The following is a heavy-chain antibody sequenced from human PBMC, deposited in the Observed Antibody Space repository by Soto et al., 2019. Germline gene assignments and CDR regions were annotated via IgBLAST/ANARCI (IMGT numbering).Heavy chain of an antibody. CDR2: IYWDDDK. CDR3: AHSSPEKEPRQLVVDYFDY. D-gene: IGHD6-13*01. V-gene: IGHV2-5*02. Sequence: SGPTLVNPTQTLTLTCTFSGFSLSTSGVGVGWIRQPPGKALEWLALIYWDDDKRYSPSLKSRLTITKDTSKNQVVLTMTNMEPVDTATYYCAHSSPEKEPRQLVVDYFDYWGQGTQVTVSS. CDR1: GFSLSTSGVG. J-gene: IGHJ4*02.